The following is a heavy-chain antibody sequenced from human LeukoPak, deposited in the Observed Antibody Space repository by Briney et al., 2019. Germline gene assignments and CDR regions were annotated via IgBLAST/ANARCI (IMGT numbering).Heavy chain of an antibody. J-gene: IGHJ4*02. CDR2: IYPRDGST. CDR1: GYSFTSNY. Sequence: ASVRVSCKASGYSFTSNYIHWVRQAPGQGLEWMGMIYPRDGSTSYAQKFQGRVTVTRDTSTSTVHMELSGLRSEDTAVYYCARDQEAFDYWGQGTLVTVSS. CDR3: ARDQEAFDY. V-gene: IGHV1-46*01.